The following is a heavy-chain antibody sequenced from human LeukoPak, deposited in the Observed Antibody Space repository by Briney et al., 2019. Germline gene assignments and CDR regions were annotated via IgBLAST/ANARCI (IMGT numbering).Heavy chain of an antibody. D-gene: IGHD6-19*01. J-gene: IGHJ4*02. CDR3: TVAVSGTRAPGY. CDR2: IYPSDSDI. CDR1: GYTFTSHW. Sequence: GESLKISCKGSGYTFTSHWIGWVRQMPGKGLEWMGIIYPSDSDIRYSLSFRGQVTISADKSITTAYLQWSSLKASDSAMYYCTVAVSGTRAPGYWGQGTLVTASS. V-gene: IGHV5-51*01.